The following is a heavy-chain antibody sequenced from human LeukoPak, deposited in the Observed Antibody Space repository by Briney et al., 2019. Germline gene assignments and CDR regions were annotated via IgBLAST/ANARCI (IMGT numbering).Heavy chain of an antibody. J-gene: IGHJ6*02. CDR3: ARVHYYGMDV. CDR2: ISSSGRII. CDR1: GFTSSDYY. Sequence: KPGGSLRLSCAVSGFTSSDYYMSWIRQAPGKGLEWVSYISSSGRIIYYADSVKGRFTISRDNAKNSLYLQMNSLRAEDTAVYYCARVHYYGMDVWGQGTTLTVSS. V-gene: IGHV3-11*01.